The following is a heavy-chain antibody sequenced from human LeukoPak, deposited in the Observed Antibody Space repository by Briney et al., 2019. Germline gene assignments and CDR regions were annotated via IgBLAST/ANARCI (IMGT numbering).Heavy chain of an antibody. CDR2: IYSGGST. D-gene: IGHD6-19*01. Sequence: GGSLRLSCAASGFTVSSNYMNWVRQAPGKGLEWVSVIYSGGSTYYADSVKGRFTISRDNSKNTLYLQMNSLRAEDTAVYYCARDLYSSGWTDYWGQGTLVTVSS. J-gene: IGHJ4*02. CDR1: GFTVSSNY. CDR3: ARDLYSSGWTDY. V-gene: IGHV3-53*01.